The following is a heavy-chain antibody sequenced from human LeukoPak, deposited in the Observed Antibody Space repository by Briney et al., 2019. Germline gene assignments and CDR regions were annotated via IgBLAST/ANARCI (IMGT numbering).Heavy chain of an antibody. CDR1: GFTLITYS. D-gene: IGHD2-15*01. CDR3: AKFSRAADSY. V-gene: IGHV3-21*01. Sequence: GGSLRLSCAASGFTLITYSMNWVRQAPGKGLEWVSSISTSSDYIYYADSVKGRFTISRDNAKNSLYLQMNSLRAEDTAVYYCAKFSRAADSYWGQGTLVTVSS. CDR2: ISTSSDYI. J-gene: IGHJ4*02.